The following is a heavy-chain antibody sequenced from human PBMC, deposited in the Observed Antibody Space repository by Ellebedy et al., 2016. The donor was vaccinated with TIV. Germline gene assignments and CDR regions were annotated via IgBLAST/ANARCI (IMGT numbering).Heavy chain of an antibody. CDR1: GYTFTSFG. Sequence: AASVKVSCKASGYTFTSFGIPWVRHAPGQGPEWMGWIGTYSGHTNYAQNLQGRVTTTTDTSTSTAYMELRSLRSDATAVYYCARDHMFGGQLVQYCYFDLWGRGTLVTVSS. J-gene: IGHJ2*01. CDR2: IGTYSGHT. CDR3: ARDHMFGGQLVQYCYFDL. V-gene: IGHV1-18*01. D-gene: IGHD3-10*02.